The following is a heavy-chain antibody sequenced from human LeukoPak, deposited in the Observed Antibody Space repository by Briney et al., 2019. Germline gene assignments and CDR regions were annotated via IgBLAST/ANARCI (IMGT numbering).Heavy chain of an antibody. CDR3: TREAAAGIDY. D-gene: IGHD6-13*01. J-gene: IGHJ4*02. Sequence: PGGSLRLSCAASGFTFSTYGMSWVRQAPGKGLEWVANIKQDGSEKYYLDSVKGRFTISRDNAKNSLYLQMNCLRAEDTAVYFCTREAAAGIDYWGQGTLVTVSS. CDR1: GFTFSTYG. CDR2: IKQDGSEK. V-gene: IGHV3-7*01.